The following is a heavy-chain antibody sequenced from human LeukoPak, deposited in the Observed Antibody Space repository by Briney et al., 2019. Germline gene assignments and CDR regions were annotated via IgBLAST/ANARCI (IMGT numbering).Heavy chain of an antibody. CDR2: IYSGGST. J-gene: IGHJ6*02. V-gene: IGHV3-53*01. D-gene: IGHD3-22*01. Sequence: GGSLRLSCAASGFTVSSNYMSWVRQAPGKGLEWVSVIYSGGSTYYADSVKGRFTISRDNSKNTLYLQMNSLRAEDTAVYYCAKGSRLRSRERITMIVVGYGMDVWGQGTTVTVSS. CDR3: AKGSRLRSRERITMIVVGYGMDV. CDR1: GFTVSSNY.